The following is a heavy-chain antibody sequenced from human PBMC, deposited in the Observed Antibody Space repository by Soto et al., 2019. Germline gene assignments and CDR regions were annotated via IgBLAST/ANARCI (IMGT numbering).Heavy chain of an antibody. D-gene: IGHD3-22*01. CDR3: ARLTDDSSGTDYYYGMDV. CDR1: GYSFTSYW. J-gene: IGHJ6*02. Sequence: GESLKISGKGSGYSFTSYWIGWVRQMPWKGLEWMGIIYPGDSDTRYSPSFQGQVTISADKSISTAYLQWSSLKASDTAMYYCARLTDDSSGTDYYYGMDVWGQGTTVTV. V-gene: IGHV5-51*01. CDR2: IYPGDSDT.